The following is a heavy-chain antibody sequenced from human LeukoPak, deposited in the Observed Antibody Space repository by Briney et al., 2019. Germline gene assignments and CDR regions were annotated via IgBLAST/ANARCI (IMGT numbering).Heavy chain of an antibody. Sequence: PGGSLRLSCAASGFTFSSYGMHWVRQAPGKGLEWVAVVWYDGSNKYYADSVKGRFTISRDNSKNTLYLQMNSLRAEDTAVYYCAKDWEDAIDPWGQGTLVTVSS. CDR3: AKDWEDAIDP. CDR2: VWYDGSNK. D-gene: IGHD1-26*01. J-gene: IGHJ5*02. CDR1: GFTFSSYG. V-gene: IGHV3-33*06.